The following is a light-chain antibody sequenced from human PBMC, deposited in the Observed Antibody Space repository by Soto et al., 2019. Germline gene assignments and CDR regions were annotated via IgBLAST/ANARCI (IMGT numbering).Light chain of an antibody. CDR3: SSYTRGNSWV. CDR2: DVS. V-gene: IGLV2-14*03. J-gene: IGLJ3*02. CDR1: SSDVGSSNY. Sequence: QSALTQPASVSGSPGQSITISCTGTSSDVGSSNYVSWYQHHPGKAPQLIIFDVSDRPSGVSHRFSGSKSGNTASLIISGLLAEDEAYYYCSSYTRGNSWVFGGGTQLTVL.